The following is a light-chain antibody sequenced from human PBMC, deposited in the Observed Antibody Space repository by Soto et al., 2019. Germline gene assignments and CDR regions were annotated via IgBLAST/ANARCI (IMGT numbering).Light chain of an antibody. CDR3: QQSYTSPAFT. CDR2: AAS. V-gene: IGKV1-39*01. Sequence: DIQMTQSPSSLSASIGDRVSITCRASQSIGNFLNWYQQKPGKVPKLLIYAASNLHSGVPSRFSGSGSGTEVTLPLSSLQLEDFAAYYCQQSYTSPAFTFGPGTRVNAK. CDR1: QSIGNF. J-gene: IGKJ3*01.